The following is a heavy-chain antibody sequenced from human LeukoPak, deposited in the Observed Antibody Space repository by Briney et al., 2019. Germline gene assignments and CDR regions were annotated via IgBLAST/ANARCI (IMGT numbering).Heavy chain of an antibody. CDR2: ISSSGSTI. Sequence: GGALRLSCAASGFTFSSYEMNWVRQAPGKGLEWVSYISSSGSTIYYADSVKGRFTISRDNAKNTLYLQMNSLRAEDTAVYYCARSAVNNNWFDPWGQGTLVTVSS. D-gene: IGHD4-17*01. V-gene: IGHV3-48*03. CDR1: GFTFSSYE. J-gene: IGHJ5*02. CDR3: ARSAVNNNWFDP.